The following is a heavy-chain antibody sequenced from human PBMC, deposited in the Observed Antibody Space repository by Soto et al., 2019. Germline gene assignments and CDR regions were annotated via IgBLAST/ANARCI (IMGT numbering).Heavy chain of an antibody. CDR2: ISGSGGST. Sequence: GGSLRLSCAASGFTFSSYAMSWVRQAPGKGLEWVSAISGSGGSTYYADSVKGRFTISRDNSKNTLYLQMNSLRAEDTAVYYCTKGYYYDSSGYSVDAFDIWGQGTMVTVSS. CDR1: GFTFSSYA. V-gene: IGHV3-23*01. J-gene: IGHJ3*02. D-gene: IGHD3-22*01. CDR3: TKGYYYDSSGYSVDAFDI.